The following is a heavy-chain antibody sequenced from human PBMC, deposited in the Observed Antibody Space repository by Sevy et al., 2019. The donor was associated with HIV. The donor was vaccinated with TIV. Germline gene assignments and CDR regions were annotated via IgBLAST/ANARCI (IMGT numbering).Heavy chain of an antibody. D-gene: IGHD3-10*01. V-gene: IGHV3-33*01. J-gene: IGHJ4*02. CDR1: GFTFSDYG. CDR3: ARDKLLPVMITMVRGALSYYFDY. CDR2: IWYDGSNK. Sequence: GGSLRLSCAASGFTFSDYGMHWVRQAPGKGLEWVAVIWYDGSNKYYAESVKGRFNISRDNSKNTLYVQMNSLRAEDTAVYYCARDKLLPVMITMVRGALSYYFDYWGQGTLVTVSS.